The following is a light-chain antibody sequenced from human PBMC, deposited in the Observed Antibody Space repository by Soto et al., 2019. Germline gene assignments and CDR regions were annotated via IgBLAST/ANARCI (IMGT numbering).Light chain of an antibody. CDR1: SSNVGGNP. V-gene: IGLV1-44*01. J-gene: IGLJ1*01. CDR2: TNT. Sequence: QSALTQPPSASGTPGQRVTISCSGSSSNVGGNPVNWYQHVPTTAPKLLIYTNTQRPSGVPDRFSGSKSGNTASLTVYGLQAEEGADYYCTWNASNTYVLGTGTRVT. CDR3: TWNASNTYV.